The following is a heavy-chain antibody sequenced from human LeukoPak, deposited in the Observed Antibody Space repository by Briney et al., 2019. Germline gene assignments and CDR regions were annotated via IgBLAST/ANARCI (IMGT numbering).Heavy chain of an antibody. CDR1: GFTFSSYE. V-gene: IGHV3-48*03. J-gene: IGHJ4*02. D-gene: IGHD6-19*01. CDR2: ISTTGSTI. Sequence: GGSLRLSCAASGFTFSSYEMNWVRRAPGKGLEWVSYISTTGSTIYYADSVKGRFTISRDNVKNLLYLQMNSLRAEDTAVYYCARVQRGIAVALDYWGQGTLATVSS. CDR3: ARVQRGIAVALDY.